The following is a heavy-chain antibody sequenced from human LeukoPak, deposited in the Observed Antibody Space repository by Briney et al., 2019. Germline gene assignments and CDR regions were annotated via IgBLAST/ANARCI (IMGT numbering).Heavy chain of an antibody. Sequence: ASVKVSCEASGCTFTAYYIHWVRQAPGQGLEWMGWINPNSGATNYAQNFQGRVTMTADTSISAAYLDLSRLRSDDSAVYYCARDPIVQAGYYYGMDVWGQGTTVTVSS. D-gene: IGHD2/OR15-2a*01. CDR2: INPNSGAT. V-gene: IGHV1-2*02. CDR3: ARDPIVQAGYYYGMDV. J-gene: IGHJ6*02. CDR1: GCTFTAYY.